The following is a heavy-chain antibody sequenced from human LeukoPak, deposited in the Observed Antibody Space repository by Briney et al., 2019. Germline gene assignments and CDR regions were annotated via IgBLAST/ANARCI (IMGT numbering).Heavy chain of an antibody. CDR2: IYSGGST. V-gene: IGHV3-53*01. J-gene: IGHJ4*02. CDR3: ARFVSSLDY. D-gene: IGHD6-13*01. CDR1: GITVSSNY. Sequence: GGSLRLSCAASGITVSSNYMSWVRQAPGKGLEWVSVIYSGGSTYYADSVKGRFTISRDNSKNTLYLQMNSLRAEDTAVYYCARFVSSLDYWGQGTLVTVSS.